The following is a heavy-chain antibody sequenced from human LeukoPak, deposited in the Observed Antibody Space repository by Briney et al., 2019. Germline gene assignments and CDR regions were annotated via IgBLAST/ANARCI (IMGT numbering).Heavy chain of an antibody. D-gene: IGHD3-10*01. J-gene: IGHJ4*02. Sequence: PGGSLRLSCAASGFTFRNYWMHWVSQAPGKGLVWVSSIEGDGSRTNYSDSVKGRFTISRDNAENTLYLQMNSIRGEDTAVYFCARATSGTSYEYWGQGTLVTVSS. CDR1: GFTFRNYW. V-gene: IGHV3-74*01. CDR2: IEGDGSRT. CDR3: ARATSGTSYEY.